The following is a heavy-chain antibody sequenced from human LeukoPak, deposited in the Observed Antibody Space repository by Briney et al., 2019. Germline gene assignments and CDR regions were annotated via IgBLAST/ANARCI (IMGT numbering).Heavy chain of an antibody. Sequence: GASVKVSCKASGYTFTSYGISWVRQAPGQGLEWMGWISGYNGNTYYAQKLQGRVTMTTDTSTSTVYMELRSLRSDDTAVYYCAREGLDILTGYPHDYWGQGTLVTVSS. CDR2: ISGYNGNT. V-gene: IGHV1-18*01. CDR1: GYTFTSYG. D-gene: IGHD3-9*01. CDR3: AREGLDILTGYPHDY. J-gene: IGHJ4*02.